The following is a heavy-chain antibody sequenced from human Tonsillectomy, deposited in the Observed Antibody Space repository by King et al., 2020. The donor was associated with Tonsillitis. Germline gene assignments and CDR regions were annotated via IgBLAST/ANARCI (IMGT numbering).Heavy chain of an antibody. Sequence: VQLQQWGAGLLKPSETLSLTCAVYCGSFSSYYWSWIRQPPGKGLEWVGEINHSGSTNYNPSLKSRGTISGDTSKNQFSLKLTSVTAADTAVYYCSSGSYFYFGYWGQGALVTVSS. CDR3: SSGSYFYFGY. V-gene: IGHV4-34*01. D-gene: IGHD3-10*01. J-gene: IGHJ4*02. CDR1: CGSFSSYY. CDR2: INHSGST.